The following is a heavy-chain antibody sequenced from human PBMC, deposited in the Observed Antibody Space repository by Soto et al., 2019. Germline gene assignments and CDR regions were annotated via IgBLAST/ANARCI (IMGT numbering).Heavy chain of an antibody. D-gene: IGHD6-19*01. CDR2: ISGSGGST. J-gene: IGHJ6*02. V-gene: IGHV3-23*01. CDR1: GFTFSSYA. Sequence: GGSLRLSCAASGFTFSSYAMSWVRQAPGKGLEWVSAISGSGGSTYYADSVKGRFTISRDKSKNTLYLQMNSLRAEDTAVYYCAKWGVAGTSNYYYYGMDVWGQGTTVTVSS. CDR3: AKWGVAGTSNYYYYGMDV.